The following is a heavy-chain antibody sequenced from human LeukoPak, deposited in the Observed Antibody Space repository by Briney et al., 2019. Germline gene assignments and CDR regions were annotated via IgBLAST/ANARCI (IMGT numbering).Heavy chain of an antibody. CDR2: IIPILGTA. Sequence: SVKVSCKSSGGTLSSYAIIWVRQAPGQGLEWMGGIIPILGTANYAQKFQGRVTITADESTSTAYMELSSLRSEDTAVYYCARGRGEIAVAGTLFDYWGQGTLVTVSS. J-gene: IGHJ4*02. D-gene: IGHD6-19*01. CDR3: ARGRGEIAVAGTLFDY. CDR1: GGTLSSYA. V-gene: IGHV1-69*13.